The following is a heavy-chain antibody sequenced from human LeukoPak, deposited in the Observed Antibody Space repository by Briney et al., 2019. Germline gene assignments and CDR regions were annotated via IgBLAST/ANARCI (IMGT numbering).Heavy chain of an antibody. J-gene: IGHJ3*02. V-gene: IGHV1-69*13. Sequence: ASVKVSCKASGGTFSSYAISWVRQAPGQGLEWMGGIIPIFGTANYAQKFQGRVTITADESTSTAYMELNSLRSEDTAVYYCASVSGYCSGGSCLNAFDIWGQGTMVTVSS. CDR1: GGTFSSYA. CDR3: ASVSGYCSGGSCLNAFDI. D-gene: IGHD2-15*01. CDR2: IIPIFGTA.